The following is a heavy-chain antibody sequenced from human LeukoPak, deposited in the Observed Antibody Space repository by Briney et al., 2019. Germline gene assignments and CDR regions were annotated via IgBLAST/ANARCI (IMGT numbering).Heavy chain of an antibody. V-gene: IGHV3-23*01. D-gene: IGHD3-22*01. Sequence: GGSPRLSCAASGFTFNIYSMSWVRQAPGKGLEWVSSITSSGDATFYADSVKDRFTISRDNSKNMLYLQMSRLRAEDTAVYYCAKDRPNYHESNGHYYRPNGDYWGQGTLVTVSS. CDR1: GFTFNIYS. CDR2: ITSSGDAT. J-gene: IGHJ4*02. CDR3: AKDRPNYHESNGHYYRPNGDY.